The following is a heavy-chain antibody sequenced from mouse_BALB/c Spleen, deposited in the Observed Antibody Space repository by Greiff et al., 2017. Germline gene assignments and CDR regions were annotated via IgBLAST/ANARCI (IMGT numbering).Heavy chain of an antibody. CDR1: GYTFTSYW. Sequence: QVQLQQSGAELAKPGASVKMSCKASGYTFTSYWMHWVKQRPGQGLEWIGYINPSTGYTEYNQKFKDKATLTADKSSSTAYMKLSSLTSEDSAVYYCARKGYYGSSYEGFAYWGQGTLVTVSA. CDR2: INPSTGYT. J-gene: IGHJ3*01. D-gene: IGHD1-1*01. CDR3: ARKGYYGSSYEGFAY. V-gene: IGHV1-7*01.